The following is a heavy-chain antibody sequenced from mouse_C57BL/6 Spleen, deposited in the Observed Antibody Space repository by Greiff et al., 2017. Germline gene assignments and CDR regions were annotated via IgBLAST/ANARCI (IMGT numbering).Heavy chain of an antibody. J-gene: IGHJ4*01. V-gene: IGHV1-18*01. Sequence: VQLQQSGPELVKPGASVKISCKASGYTFTDYNMDWVKQSHGKSLEWIGDINPNNGGTNYNQKFKGKATLTVDKSSSTAYMELRSHTSEDTAVYYCARSNRANSHMDYWGQGTSVTVSS. CDR1: GYTFTDYN. CDR2: INPNNGGT. D-gene: IGHD4-1*01. CDR3: ARSNRANSHMDY.